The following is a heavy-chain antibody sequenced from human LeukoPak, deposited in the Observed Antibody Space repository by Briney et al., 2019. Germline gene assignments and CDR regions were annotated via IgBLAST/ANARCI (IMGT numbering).Heavy chain of an antibody. CDR2: IIPIFGTA. Sequence: SVKVSCKASGYTFTSYYMHWVRQAPGQGLEWMGGIIPIFGTANYAQKFQGRVTITADESTSTAYMELSSLRSEDTAVYYCARELRDTAISGIVAAGTDWGQGTLVTVSS. CDR3: ARELRDTAISGIVAAGTD. J-gene: IGHJ4*02. D-gene: IGHD6-13*01. CDR1: GYTFTSYY. V-gene: IGHV1-69*13.